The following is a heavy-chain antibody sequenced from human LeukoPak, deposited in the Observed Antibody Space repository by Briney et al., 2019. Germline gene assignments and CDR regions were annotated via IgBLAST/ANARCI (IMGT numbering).Heavy chain of an antibody. CDR2: ISGSGGST. J-gene: IGHJ4*02. CDR1: GFAFSAHG. Sequence: PGGSLRLSCEASGFAFSAHGMSWVRQAPGKGLEWVSAISGSGGSTYYADSVKGRFTISRDNSKNTLYLQMNSLRAEDTAVYYCARDTYGDYGGPGWSFDYWGQGTLVTVSS. V-gene: IGHV3-23*01. CDR3: ARDTYGDYGGPGWSFDY. D-gene: IGHD4-17*01.